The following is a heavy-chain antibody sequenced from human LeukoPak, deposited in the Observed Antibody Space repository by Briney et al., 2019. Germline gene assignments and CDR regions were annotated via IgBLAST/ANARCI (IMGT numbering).Heavy chain of an antibody. Sequence: SETLSLTCTVSGSSISSYYWSWIRQPAGKGLEWIGRIYTSGSTNYNPSLKSRVTMSVDTSKNQFSLKLSSVTAADTAVYYCARVNSRGWPDRDWGQGTLVTVSS. CDR2: IYTSGST. J-gene: IGHJ4*02. CDR1: GSSISSYY. CDR3: ARVNSRGWPDRD. D-gene: IGHD6-19*01. V-gene: IGHV4-4*07.